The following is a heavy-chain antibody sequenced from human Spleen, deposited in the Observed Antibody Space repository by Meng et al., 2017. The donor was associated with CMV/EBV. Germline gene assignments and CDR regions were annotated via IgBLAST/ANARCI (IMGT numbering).Heavy chain of an antibody. Sequence: GSLRLSCAISGGSISSYYWNWIRQPPGGGPEWIGYIYYSGRTTYNPSLNSRVIMLVDTSKNQFSLELSSVTAADTAVYYCARGPPYGDFGLYCYFDLWGRGTLVTVSS. CDR1: GGSISSYY. D-gene: IGHD4-17*01. J-gene: IGHJ2*01. CDR2: IYYSGRT. CDR3: ARGPPYGDFGLYCYFDL. V-gene: IGHV4-59*01.